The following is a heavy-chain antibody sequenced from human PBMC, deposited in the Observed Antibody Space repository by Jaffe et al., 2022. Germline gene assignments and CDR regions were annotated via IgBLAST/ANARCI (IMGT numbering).Heavy chain of an antibody. CDR1: GFTFSSYS. V-gene: IGHV3-48*01. J-gene: IGHJ4*02. Sequence: EVQLVESGGGLVQPGGSLRLSCAASGFTFSSYSMNWVRQAPGKGLEWVSYISSSSSTIYYADSVKGRFTISRDNAKNSLYLQMNSLRAEDTAVYYCARARGRVTMVQGVIFDYWGQGTLVTVSS. CDR2: ISSSSSTI. D-gene: IGHD3-10*01. CDR3: ARARGRVTMVQGVIFDY.